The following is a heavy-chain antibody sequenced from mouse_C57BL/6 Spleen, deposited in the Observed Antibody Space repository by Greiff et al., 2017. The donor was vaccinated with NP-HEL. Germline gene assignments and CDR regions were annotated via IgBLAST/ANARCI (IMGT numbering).Heavy chain of an antibody. CDR2: INPNNGGT. V-gene: IGHV1-26*01. CDR1: GYTFTDYY. D-gene: IGHD1-1*01. J-gene: IGHJ2*01. CDR3: AKSSGYYYGSYDY. Sequence: VQLQQSGPELVKPGASVKISCKASGYTFTDYYMNWVKQSHGKSLEWIGDINPNNGGTSYNQKFKGKATLTVDKSSSTAYMELRSLTSEDSAVYYCAKSSGYYYGSYDYWGQGTTLTVSS.